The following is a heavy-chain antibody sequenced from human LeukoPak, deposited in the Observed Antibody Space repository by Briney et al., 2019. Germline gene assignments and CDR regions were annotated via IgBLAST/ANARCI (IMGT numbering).Heavy chain of an antibody. CDR2: INPSGGST. J-gene: IGHJ4*02. V-gene: IGHV1-46*01. D-gene: IGHD3-10*01. Sequence: ASVKVSCKASGYTFTSYYMHWVRQAPGQGLEWMGIINPSGGSTSYAQKLQGRVTMTRNTSISTAYMELSSLRSEDTAVYYCARAWFGELEFDYWGQGTLVTVSS. CDR1: GYTFTSYY. CDR3: ARAWFGELEFDY.